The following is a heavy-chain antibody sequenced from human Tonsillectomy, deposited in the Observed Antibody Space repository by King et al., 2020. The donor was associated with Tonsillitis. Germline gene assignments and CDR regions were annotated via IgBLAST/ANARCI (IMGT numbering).Heavy chain of an antibody. J-gene: IGHJ4*02. CDR2: IFPIFGTA. Sequence: VQLVESGAEVKKPGSSVKVSCKAAGGTFSSDAISGELQDPGQGSEWIGGIFPIFGTANYSQKFHGRVRSTADESTSTAYMELSSLRSEDTAVYYCARDRWPYYYDSSGYYQSFDYWGQGTLVTVSS. CDR1: GGTFSSDA. V-gene: IGHV1-69*01. D-gene: IGHD3-22*01. CDR3: ARDRWPYYYDSSGYYQSFDY.